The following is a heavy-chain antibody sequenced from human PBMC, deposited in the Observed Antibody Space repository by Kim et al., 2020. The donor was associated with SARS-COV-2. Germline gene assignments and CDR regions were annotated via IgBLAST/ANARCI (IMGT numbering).Heavy chain of an antibody. Sequence: ASVKVSCKASGYTFTSYGISWVRQAPGQGLEWMGWISAYNGNTNYAQKLQGRVTMTTDTSTSTAYMELRSLRSDDTAVYYYARAHPLSAYSSGWYVYYYFMDVWGKGTTVTVSS. V-gene: IGHV1-18*01. CDR2: ISAYNGNT. J-gene: IGHJ6*03. CDR3: ARAHPLSAYSSGWYVYYYFMDV. D-gene: IGHD6-19*01. CDR1: GYTFTSYG.